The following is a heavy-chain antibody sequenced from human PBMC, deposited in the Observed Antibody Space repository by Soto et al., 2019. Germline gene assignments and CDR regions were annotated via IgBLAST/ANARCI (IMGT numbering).Heavy chain of an antibody. CDR3: AYLPCSGGSCYWFSFSGMDV. J-gene: IGHJ6*02. CDR2: IYWDDDK. CDR1: GFSLSTSGVG. Sequence: QITLKESGPTLVKPPQPLTLTCTFSGFSLSTSGVGVAWIRQPPGKALEWLALIYWDDDKRYRPSLESRLTNTKDTSKSQVVLTMTNMDSVDTATYYCAYLPCSGGSCYWFSFSGMDVWGQGTTVTVSS. D-gene: IGHD2-15*01. V-gene: IGHV2-5*02.